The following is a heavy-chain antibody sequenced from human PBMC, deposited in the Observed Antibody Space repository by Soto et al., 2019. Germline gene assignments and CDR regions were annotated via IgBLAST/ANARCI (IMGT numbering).Heavy chain of an antibody. J-gene: IGHJ4*02. CDR3: AKDQDSSGWYDY. CDR1: GFTVSSYG. V-gene: IGHV3-30*18. D-gene: IGHD6-19*01. CDR2: ISYDGSNK. Sequence: QVQLVESGGGVVQPGRSLRLSCAASGFTVSSYGMHWVRQAPGKGLEWVAVISYDGSNKYYADSVKGRFTISRDNSKNTLYLQMNSLRAEDTAVYYCAKDQDSSGWYDYWGQGTLVTVSS.